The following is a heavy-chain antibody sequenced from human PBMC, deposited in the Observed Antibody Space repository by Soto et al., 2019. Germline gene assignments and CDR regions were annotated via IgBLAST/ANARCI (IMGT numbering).Heavy chain of an antibody. D-gene: IGHD3-10*01. V-gene: IGHV3-13*01. J-gene: IGHJ4*02. Sequence: GGSLRLSCAASGFTFSSFDMHWVRQATGKGLEWVSAIGTAGDTYYPGSVKGRFTISRENAKNSLYLQMNSLRAEDTAVYYCARGLYRIRAYYYGSGSPPFDYWGQGTLVTVS. CDR3: ARGLYRIRAYYYGSGSPPFDY. CDR1: GFTFSSFD. CDR2: IGTAGDT.